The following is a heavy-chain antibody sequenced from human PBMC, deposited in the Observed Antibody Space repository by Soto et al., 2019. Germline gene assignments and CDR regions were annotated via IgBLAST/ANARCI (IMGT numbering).Heavy chain of an antibody. D-gene: IGHD2-15*01. J-gene: IGHJ6*02. CDR1: GFSLSTSGVG. Sequence: SGPTLVNPTQTLTLTCTFSGFSLSTSGVGVGWIRQPPGKAMEWLALIYWNVDKRYSPSLKSRFTITKDTSKNQVVLTMTNLDPVDTATYYCAHGAFGYCSGGSCYSAGYYYYGMDVWGQGTTVTVSS. V-gene: IGHV2-5*01. CDR3: AHGAFGYCSGGSCYSAGYYYYGMDV. CDR2: IYWNVDK.